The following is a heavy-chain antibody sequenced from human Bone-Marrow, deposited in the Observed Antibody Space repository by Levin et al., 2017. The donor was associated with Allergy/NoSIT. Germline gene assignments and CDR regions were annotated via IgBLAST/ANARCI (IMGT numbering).Heavy chain of an antibody. V-gene: IGHV1-2*02. CDR2: IDPKTGAT. D-gene: IGHD3-16*02. CDR3: ARAVFGEVIDY. CDR1: GYTFTGYY. Sequence: ASVKVSCRASGYTFTGYYMHWVRQAPGQGLDWMGWIDPKTGATNSAQKFKGRVTMTNDASISTAYMELSSLRSDDTAVYYCARAVFGEVIDYWGQGTLVPVSS. J-gene: IGHJ4*02.